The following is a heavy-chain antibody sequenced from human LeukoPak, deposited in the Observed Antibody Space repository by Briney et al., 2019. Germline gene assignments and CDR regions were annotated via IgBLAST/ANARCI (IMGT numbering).Heavy chain of an antibody. Sequence: GASVKVSCKASGGTFSSYAISWVRQAPGQGLEWMGGIIPIFGTANYAQKFQGRVTITADESTSTAYMELSRLRSDDTAVYYCALGRHCSSTSCEGNWFDPWGQGTLVTVSS. D-gene: IGHD2-2*01. CDR2: IIPIFGTA. CDR1: GGTFSSYA. J-gene: IGHJ5*02. V-gene: IGHV1-69*13. CDR3: ALGRHCSSTSCEGNWFDP.